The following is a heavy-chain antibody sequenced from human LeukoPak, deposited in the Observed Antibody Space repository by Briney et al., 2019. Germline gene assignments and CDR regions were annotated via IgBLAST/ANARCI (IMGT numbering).Heavy chain of an antibody. Sequence: GGSLRLSCAASGFTFSSNWVSWVRQAPGKGLEWVANIKQEGSEKYYVDSVKGRFSISRDNAKNSLYLQMNSLRAEYTAVYYCARGGSRYDNWGQGTLVTVSS. CDR1: GFTFSSNW. D-gene: IGHD3-22*01. CDR2: IKQEGSEK. V-gene: IGHV3-7*01. J-gene: IGHJ4*02. CDR3: ARGGSRYDN.